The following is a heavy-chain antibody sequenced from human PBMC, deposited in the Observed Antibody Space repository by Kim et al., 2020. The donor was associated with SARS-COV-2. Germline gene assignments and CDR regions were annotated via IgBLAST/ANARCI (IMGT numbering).Heavy chain of an antibody. Sequence: YAQKFQGRVTMTRYTSTSTVYMELSSLRSEDTAVYYCARDASWYNWNDDYWGQGTLVTVSS. D-gene: IGHD1-1*01. CDR3: ARDASWYNWNDDY. J-gene: IGHJ4*02. V-gene: IGHV1-46*01.